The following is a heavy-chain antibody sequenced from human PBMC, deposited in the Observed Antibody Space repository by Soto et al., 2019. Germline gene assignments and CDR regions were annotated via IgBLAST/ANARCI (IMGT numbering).Heavy chain of an antibody. CDR1: GFTFISYG. V-gene: IGHV3-30*18. Sequence: GGSLRLSCAASGFTFISYGMHWVLQAPGKGLEWVAVISYDGSNKYYADSVKGRFTISRDNSKNTLYLQMNSLRAEDTAVYYCAKISGYLPAPDSTDVCGTAPTVTVSS. J-gene: IGHJ6*03. CDR3: AKISGYLPAPDSTDV. D-gene: IGHD3-22*01. CDR2: ISYDGSNK.